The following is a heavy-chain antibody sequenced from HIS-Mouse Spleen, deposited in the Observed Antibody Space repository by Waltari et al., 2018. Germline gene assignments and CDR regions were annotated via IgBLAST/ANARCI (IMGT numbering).Heavy chain of an antibody. CDR3: ARTRPMYYYDSSGLTFDY. CDR1: GYSISSGYY. V-gene: IGHV4-38-2*02. Sequence: QVQLQESGPGLVKPSETLSLTCTVSGYSISSGYYWGWIRQPPGKGLEWIGSIYHSGTNYYNPSLKSRVTISVDTSKNQFSLKLSSVTAADTAVYYCARTRPMYYYDSSGLTFDYWGQGTLVTVSS. CDR2: IYHSGTN. D-gene: IGHD3-22*01. J-gene: IGHJ4*02.